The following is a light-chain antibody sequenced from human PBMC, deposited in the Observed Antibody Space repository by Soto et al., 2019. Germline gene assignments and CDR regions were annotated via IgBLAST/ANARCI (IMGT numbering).Light chain of an antibody. CDR2: GAS. J-gene: IGKJ1*01. CDR3: QQYNNWTPRAWT. V-gene: IGKV3-15*01. CDR1: QSVSSN. Sequence: EIVMTQSPATLSVSPGERATLSCRASQSVSSNLAWYQQKPGQAPRLLIYGASTRATGIPARFSGIGSGTELTLTISSLQSEDFAVYYCQQYNNWTPRAWTFGQGTKVQI.